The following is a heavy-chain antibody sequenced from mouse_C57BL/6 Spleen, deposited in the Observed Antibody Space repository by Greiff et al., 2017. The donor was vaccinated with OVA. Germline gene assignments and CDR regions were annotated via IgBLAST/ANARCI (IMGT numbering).Heavy chain of an antibody. V-gene: IGHV1-63*01. D-gene: IGHD4-1*01. J-gene: IGHJ4*01. Sequence: VQLKESGAELVRPGTSVKMSCKASGYTFTNYWIGWAKQRPGHGLEWIGDIYPGGGYTNYNEKFKGKATLTADKSSSTAYMQFSSLTSEDSAIYYCATGTGGAMDYWGQGTSVTVSS. CDR1: GYTFTNYW. CDR3: ATGTGGAMDY. CDR2: IYPGGGYT.